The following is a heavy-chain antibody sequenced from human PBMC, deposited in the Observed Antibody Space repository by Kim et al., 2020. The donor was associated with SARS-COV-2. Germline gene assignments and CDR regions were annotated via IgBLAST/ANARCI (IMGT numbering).Heavy chain of an antibody. J-gene: IGHJ4*02. CDR3: ARGTMIAFHDY. D-gene: IGHD3-22*01. V-gene: IGHV4-61*02. CDR1: GGSISSGSYY. Sequence: SETLSLTCTVSGGSISSGSYYWSWIRQPAGKGLEWIGRIYTSGSTNYNPSLKSRVTISVDTSKNQFSLKLSSVTAADTAVYYCARGTMIAFHDYWGQGTLVTVSS. CDR2: IYTSGST.